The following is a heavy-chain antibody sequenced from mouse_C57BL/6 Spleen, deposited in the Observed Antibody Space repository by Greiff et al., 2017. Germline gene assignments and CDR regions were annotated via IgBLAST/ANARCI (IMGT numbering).Heavy chain of an antibody. CDR3: ARCDYYGSSYGYFDV. J-gene: IGHJ1*03. Sequence: QVQLQQSGAELVRPGTSVKVSCKASGYAFTNYLIEWVKQRPGQGLEWIGVINPGSGGTNYNEKFKGKATLTADKSSSTAYMQLSSLTSEDSAVYFCARCDYYGSSYGYFDVWGTGTTVTVSS. D-gene: IGHD1-1*01. CDR2: INPGSGGT. V-gene: IGHV1-54*01. CDR1: GYAFTNYL.